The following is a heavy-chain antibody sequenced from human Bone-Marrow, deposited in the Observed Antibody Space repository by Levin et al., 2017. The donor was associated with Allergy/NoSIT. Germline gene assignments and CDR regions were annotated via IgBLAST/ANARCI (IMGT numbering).Heavy chain of an antibody. CDR1: GFTFSSYG. D-gene: IGHD2-2*02. CDR2: IWYDGSNK. V-gene: IGHV3-33*01. CDR3: ARSGYCSSTSCYRYYYYMDV. J-gene: IGHJ6*03. Sequence: GGSLRLSCAASGFTFSSYGMHWVRQAPGKGLEWVAVIWYDGSNKYYADSVKGRFTISRDNSKNTLYLQMNSLRAEDTAVYYCARSGYCSSTSCYRYYYYMDVWGKGTTVTVSS.